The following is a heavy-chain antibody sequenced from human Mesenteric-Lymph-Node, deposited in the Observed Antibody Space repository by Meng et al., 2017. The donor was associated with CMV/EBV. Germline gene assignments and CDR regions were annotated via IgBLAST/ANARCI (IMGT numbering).Heavy chain of an antibody. D-gene: IGHD3-16*01. CDR1: GFTFSSYW. CDR2: MNQGGSEK. Sequence: GESLKISCVVSGFTFSSYWMAWVRQAPGKGLEWVANMNQGGSEKYYVDSVKGRFTISRDNAKNSLYLQMNSLRAEDTAVYYCARDTSWGYFNYWGQGILVTVSS. V-gene: IGHV3-7*01. CDR3: ARDTSWGYFNY. J-gene: IGHJ4*02.